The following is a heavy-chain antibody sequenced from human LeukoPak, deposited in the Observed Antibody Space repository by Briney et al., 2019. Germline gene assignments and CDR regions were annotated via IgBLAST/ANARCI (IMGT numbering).Heavy chain of an antibody. CDR3: ARSRYDSGTYALEE. CDR1: GGSVSSTTYY. D-gene: IGHD3-10*01. J-gene: IGHJ4*02. CDR2: ISYGGTT. V-gene: IGHV4-39*01. Sequence: PSETLSLTCSVSGGSVSSTTYYWGWIRQPPGKGLEWIGSISYGGTTYYNPSLKSRLTLSVYTSNNQFSLELSSVTAADTAVYFCARSRYDSGTYALEEWGQGTLVTVSS.